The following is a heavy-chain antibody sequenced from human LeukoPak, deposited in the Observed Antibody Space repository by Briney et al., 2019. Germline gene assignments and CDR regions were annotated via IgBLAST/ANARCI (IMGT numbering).Heavy chain of an antibody. D-gene: IGHD3-22*01. Sequence: GRSLRLSCAASGFTFSSYAMHWVRQAPGKGLEWVAVISYDGSNKYYADSVKGRFTISRDNSKSTLYLQMNSLRAEDTAVYYCALPGYDSSGCYYFDYWGQGTLVTVSS. J-gene: IGHJ4*02. CDR3: ALPGYDSSGCYYFDY. V-gene: IGHV3-30-3*01. CDR1: GFTFSSYA. CDR2: ISYDGSNK.